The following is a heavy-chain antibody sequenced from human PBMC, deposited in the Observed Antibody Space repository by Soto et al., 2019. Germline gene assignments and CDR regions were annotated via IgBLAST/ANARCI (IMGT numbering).Heavy chain of an antibody. CDR1: GGSFSGYY. Sequence: SETLSLTCAVYGGSFSGYYWSWIRQPPGKGLEWIGEINHSGSTNYNPSLKSRVTISVDTSKNQFSLKLSSVTAADTAVYYCARGSPPIFGVVISFWFDPWGQGTLVTVSS. V-gene: IGHV4-34*01. D-gene: IGHD3-3*01. CDR2: INHSGST. CDR3: ARGSPPIFGVVISFWFDP. J-gene: IGHJ5*02.